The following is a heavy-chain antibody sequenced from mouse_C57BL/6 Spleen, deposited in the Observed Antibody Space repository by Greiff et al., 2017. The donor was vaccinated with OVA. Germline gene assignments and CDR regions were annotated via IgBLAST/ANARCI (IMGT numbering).Heavy chain of an antibody. CDR3: TATRETTVVATRYFDV. J-gene: IGHJ1*03. V-gene: IGHV14-1*01. CDR2: IDPEDGDT. CDR1: GFNIKDYY. D-gene: IGHD1-1*01. Sequence: EVQLKESGAELVRPGASVKLSCTASGFNIKDYYMHWVKQRPEQGLEWIGRIDPEDGDTEYAPKFQGKATMTADTSSNTAYLQLSSLTSEDTAVYYCTATRETTVVATRYFDVWGTGTTVTVSS.